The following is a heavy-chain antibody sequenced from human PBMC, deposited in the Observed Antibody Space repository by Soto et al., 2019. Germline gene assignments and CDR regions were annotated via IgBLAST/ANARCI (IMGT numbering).Heavy chain of an antibody. Sequence: SVKLSWKASGVTFTSSAVQWVRQARGQRLEWIGWIVVGSGNTNYAQKFQERVTITRDMSTSTAYMELSSLRSEDTAVYYCAADPLNNWNVRVFDYWGKGTLVTVSS. V-gene: IGHV1-58*01. CDR2: IVVGSGNT. J-gene: IGHJ4*02. CDR1: GVTFTSSA. CDR3: AADPLNNWNVRVFDY. D-gene: IGHD1-20*01.